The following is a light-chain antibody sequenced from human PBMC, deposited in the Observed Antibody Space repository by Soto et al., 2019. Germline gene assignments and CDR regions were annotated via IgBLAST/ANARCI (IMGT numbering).Light chain of an antibody. V-gene: IGKV3-20*01. CDR3: QYYGRSPGVT. J-gene: IGKJ4*01. Sequence: EIVLTQSPATLSLSPGERATLSCRASQSVSSFYLAWYQQKPGQAPRLLIYGASYRASGSPDRFSGSGSGTDFTLTISRLEPEDSVVYYCQYYGRSPGVTFGGGTKVEIK. CDR2: GAS. CDR1: QSVSSFY.